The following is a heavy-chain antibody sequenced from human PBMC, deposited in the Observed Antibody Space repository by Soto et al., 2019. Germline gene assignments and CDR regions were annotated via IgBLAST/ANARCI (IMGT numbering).Heavy chain of an antibody. D-gene: IGHD2-21*02. CDR1: GFTFSSYT. Sequence: EVQLVESGGGLVKPGGSLRLSCAASGFTFSSYTMKWVRQAPGKGLEWVASISSSYYIKYADSVKGRFTISRENAKNSLYLQMNSLRAEDTAVYYCARGDVVVLTATSNFDYWGQGTLVTVSS. CDR3: ARGDVVVLTATSNFDY. J-gene: IGHJ4*02. CDR2: ISSSYYI. V-gene: IGHV3-21*01.